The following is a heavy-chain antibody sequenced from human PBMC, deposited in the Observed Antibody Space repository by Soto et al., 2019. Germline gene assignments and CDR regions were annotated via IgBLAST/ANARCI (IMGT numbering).Heavy chain of an antibody. D-gene: IGHD1-1*01. CDR1: GYTFTSYA. CDR2: ISAYNGNT. Sequence: GASVKVSCKASGYTFTSYAMHWVRQAPGQGLEWMGWISAYNGNTNYAQKLQGRVTMTTDTSTSTAYMELRSLRSDDTAVYYCARDHRLEYYYYYGMDVWGQGTTVTVSS. J-gene: IGHJ6*02. CDR3: ARDHRLEYYYYYGMDV. V-gene: IGHV1-18*01.